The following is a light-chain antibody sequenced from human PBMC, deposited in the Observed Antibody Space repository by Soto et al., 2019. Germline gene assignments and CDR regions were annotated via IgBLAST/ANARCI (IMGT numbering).Light chain of an antibody. CDR3: AAWDDNLNGML. CDR2: TDS. CDR1: YIGGKS. J-gene: IGLJ2*01. Sequence: SYELTQPPSVSVAPGQTARITCGGDYIGGKSVHWYQQKPGQAPVLVFYTDSDRPSGVPDRFSGSKSGTSASLVISGLQSEDEADYYCAAWDDNLNGMLFGGGTKVTVL. V-gene: IGLV3-21*02.